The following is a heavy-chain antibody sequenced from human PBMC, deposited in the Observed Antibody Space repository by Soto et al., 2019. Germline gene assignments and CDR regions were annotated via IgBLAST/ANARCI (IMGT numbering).Heavy chain of an antibody. CDR1: GFAFTNYG. D-gene: IGHD4-4*01. Sequence: GGSLRLSCAASGFAFTNYGFHWIRQAPGKGLEWVAHISNDGTKKFYADSVKGRFTISRDNSETTVYLHLTSLRPDDTALFYCARDVAMPTGLGLGYWGQGTLVTVSS. V-gene: IGHV3-30*03. J-gene: IGHJ4*02. CDR3: ARDVAMPTGLGLGY. CDR2: ISNDGTKK.